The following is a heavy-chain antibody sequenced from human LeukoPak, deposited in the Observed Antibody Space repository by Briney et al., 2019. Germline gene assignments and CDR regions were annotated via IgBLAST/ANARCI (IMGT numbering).Heavy chain of an antibody. CDR2: ISGSGGST. Sequence: GGSLRLSCAASGFTFSSYAMSWVRQAPGKGLEWVSAISGSGGSTYYADSVKGRFTISRDNSKNTLYLQMNSLRAEDTAVYYCALAIVVVPAQLTGAFDIWGQGTVVTVSS. CDR1: GFTFSSYA. D-gene: IGHD2-2*01. J-gene: IGHJ3*02. V-gene: IGHV3-23*01. CDR3: ALAIVVVPAQLTGAFDI.